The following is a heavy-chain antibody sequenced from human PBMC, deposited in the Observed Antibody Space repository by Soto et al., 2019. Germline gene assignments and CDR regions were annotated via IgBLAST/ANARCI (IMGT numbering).Heavy chain of an antibody. V-gene: IGHV3-33*01. CDR3: ARSRAAVYFDY. J-gene: IGHJ4*02. CDR1: GLTFGSYG. CDR2: IWYAGSKK. Sequence: QVQLVESGGGVVQPGRSLRLSCAASGLTFGSYGMHWVRQAPGKGLEWVAIIWYAGSKKYYADSVKGRFTISRDTSKNTLYLQMNSLRAEDTAVYYCARSRAAVYFDYWGQGTLVTVSS.